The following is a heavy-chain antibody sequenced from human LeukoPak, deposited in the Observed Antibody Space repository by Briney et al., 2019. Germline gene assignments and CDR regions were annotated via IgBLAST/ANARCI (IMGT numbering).Heavy chain of an antibody. D-gene: IGHD4/OR15-4a*01. CDR2: MSGSSDHI. Sequence: GGSLRLSCAASGFTFSTYNMIWVRQAPGKGLEWVSSMSGSSDHIYYADSVKGRFTISGDDAKNSLYLQMKSLRVEDTAVYYCAGHKTMAVGFGYWGQGTLVTVSS. CDR3: AGHKTMAVGFGY. CDR1: GFTFSTYN. J-gene: IGHJ4*02. V-gene: IGHV3-21*01.